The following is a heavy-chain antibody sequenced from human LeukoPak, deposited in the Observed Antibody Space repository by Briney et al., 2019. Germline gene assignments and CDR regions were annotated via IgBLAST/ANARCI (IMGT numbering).Heavy chain of an antibody. V-gene: IGHV3-30*02. CDR1: RFTFSSYG. CDR2: IRYDGRNK. CDR3: VRDYVWGTSESDY. J-gene: IGHJ4*02. D-gene: IGHD3-16*01. Sequence: GGSLRLSCAASRFTFSSYGMHWVRQAPGKGLEWVAFIRYDGRNKYYADSVKGRFTVSRDNAKNSLFLQMNSLRAEDTAIYYCVRDYVWGTSESDYWGQGILVTVSS.